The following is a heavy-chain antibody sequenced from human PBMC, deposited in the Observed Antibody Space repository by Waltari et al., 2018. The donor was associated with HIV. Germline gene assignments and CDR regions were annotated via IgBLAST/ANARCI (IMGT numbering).Heavy chain of an antibody. V-gene: IGHV4-34*01. CDR2: INHSGST. CDR3: AREAPLYCSGGSCRGRYYYYGMDV. D-gene: IGHD2-15*01. J-gene: IGHJ6*02. CDR1: GGSFSGYY. Sequence: QVQLQQWGAGLLKPSETLSLTCAVYGGSFSGYYWSWIRQPPGKGLEGIGEINHSGSTNYNPSLKSRVTISVDTSKNQFSLKLSSVTAADTAVYYCAREAPLYCSGGSCRGRYYYYGMDVWGQGTTVTVSS.